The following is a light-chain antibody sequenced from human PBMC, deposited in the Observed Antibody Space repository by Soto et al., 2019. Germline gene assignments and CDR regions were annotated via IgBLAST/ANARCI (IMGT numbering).Light chain of an antibody. CDR3: LLYLSGHVRL. CDR1: TGEVTSGYF. CDR2: NTN. Sequence: QAMVTQEPSLTVSPGGTVTLTCASSTGEVTSGYFPNWIQQKPGQAPRSLIYNTNNKYSWTPARFSGSLLGGKAALTLSGVQPEDEADYYCLLYLSGHVRLFGGGTKLTVL. J-gene: IGLJ2*01. V-gene: IGLV7-43*01.